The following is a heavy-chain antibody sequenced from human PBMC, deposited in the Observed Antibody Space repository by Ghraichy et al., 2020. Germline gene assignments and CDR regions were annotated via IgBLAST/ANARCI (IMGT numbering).Heavy chain of an antibody. D-gene: IGHD6-19*01. CDR3: ARGPESGWSY. J-gene: IGHJ4*02. CDR2: INHSGST. V-gene: IGHV4-34*01. CDR1: GGSFSGYY. Sequence: GSLRLSCAVYGGSFSGYYWSWIRQPPGKGLEWIGEINHSGSTNYNPSLKSRVTISVDTSKNQFSLKLSSVTAADTAVYYCARGPESGWSYWGQGTLVTVSS.